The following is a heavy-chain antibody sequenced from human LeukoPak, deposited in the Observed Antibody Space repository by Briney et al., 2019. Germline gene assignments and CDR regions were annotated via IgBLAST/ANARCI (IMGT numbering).Heavy chain of an antibody. J-gene: IGHJ3*02. D-gene: IGHD3-22*01. V-gene: IGHV1-69*06. CDR2: IIPIFGTA. Sequence: ASVKVSCKASGGTFSSYAISWVRQAPGQGLEWMGGIIPIFGTANYAQKFQGRVTITADKSTSTAYMELSSLRSEDTAVYYCASSGWSASVVPTHGAFDIWGQGTMVTVSS. CDR3: ASSGWSASVVPTHGAFDI. CDR1: GGTFSSYA.